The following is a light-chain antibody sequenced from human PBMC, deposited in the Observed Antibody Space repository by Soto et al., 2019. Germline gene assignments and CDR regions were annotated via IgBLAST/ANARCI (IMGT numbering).Light chain of an antibody. CDR1: SSDVGGYNY. CDR2: EGS. J-gene: IGLJ2*01. V-gene: IGLV2-23*01. Sequence: QSALTQPAPVSGSPGQSITISCTGTSSDVGGYNYVSWYQQHPGKAPKFMIYEGSKRPSGVSNRFSGSKSGNTASLTISGLQAEDEADYYCCSYAGSRGVVFGGGTKLTVL. CDR3: CSYAGSRGVV.